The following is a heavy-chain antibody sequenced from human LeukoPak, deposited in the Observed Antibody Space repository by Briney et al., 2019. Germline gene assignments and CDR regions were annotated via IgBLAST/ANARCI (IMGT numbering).Heavy chain of an antibody. D-gene: IGHD1-7*01. CDR2: ISYDGSNK. CDR1: GFTFSSYG. Sequence: AGGSLRLSCAASGFTFSSYGMHWVRQAPGKGLEWVAVISYDGSNKYYADSVKGRFTISRDSSKNTLYLQMNNLRAEDTAVYYCAKAAMYNWNYVGYYYGMDVWGQGTTVTVSS. V-gene: IGHV3-30*18. J-gene: IGHJ6*02. CDR3: AKAAMYNWNYVGYYYGMDV.